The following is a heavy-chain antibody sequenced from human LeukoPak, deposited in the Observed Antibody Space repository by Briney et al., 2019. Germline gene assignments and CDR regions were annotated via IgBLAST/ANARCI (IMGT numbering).Heavy chain of an antibody. CDR2: ISTSSSII. CDR1: GFTFSDYF. D-gene: IGHD3-22*01. J-gene: IGHJ5*02. CDR3: ARVTHYYDSRTFDP. Sequence: PGGSLRLFGAGAGFTFSDYFMSWTRQAPGKGLKWVSYISTSSSIIYYADSVKGRFTISRDNTKNSLFLQMNSLRAEDTAVYYCARVTHYYDSRTFDPWGQGTLVTVSS. V-gene: IGHV3-11*01.